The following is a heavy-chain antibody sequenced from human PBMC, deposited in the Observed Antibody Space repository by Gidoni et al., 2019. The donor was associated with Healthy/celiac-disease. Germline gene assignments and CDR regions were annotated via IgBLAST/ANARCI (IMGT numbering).Heavy chain of an antibody. CDR2: ISYDGSNN. V-gene: IGHV3-30*18. J-gene: IGHJ4*02. CDR1: GFTFSSSG. D-gene: IGHD3-22*01. CDR3: AKDSTYYYDSSGYYHGDY. Sequence: QVQLVESGGGVVQPGRYLRLSCAASGFTFSSSGMHWVRQAPGKGLEWVAFISYDGSNNYYADSVKGRFTISRDNSKNTLYLQMNSLRAEDTAVYYCAKDSTYYYDSSGYYHGDYLGQGTLVTVSS.